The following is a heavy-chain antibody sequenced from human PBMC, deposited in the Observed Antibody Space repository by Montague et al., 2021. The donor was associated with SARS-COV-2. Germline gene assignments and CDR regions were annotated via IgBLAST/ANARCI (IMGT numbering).Heavy chain of an antibody. J-gene: IGHJ3*02. CDR2: IYYSGST. CDR1: GGSTSSGGYY. Sequence: TLSLTCTVSGGSTSSGGYYWSWIRQHPGKGLEWIGYIYYSGSTXYKPSLKSRVTISVDTSKNQFSLKLSSVTAADTAVYYCARAASDIVLMVYAIRAFDIWGQGTMVTVSS. D-gene: IGHD2-8*01. CDR3: ARAASDIVLMVYAIRAFDI. V-gene: IGHV4-31*03.